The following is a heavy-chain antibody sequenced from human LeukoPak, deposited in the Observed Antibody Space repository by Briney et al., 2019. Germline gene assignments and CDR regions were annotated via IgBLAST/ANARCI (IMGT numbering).Heavy chain of an antibody. D-gene: IGHD6-13*01. CDR1: GASISSYC. CDR3: AREFAAAGNNWFDP. J-gene: IGHJ5*02. Sequence: SETLSLTCTVSGASISSYCWSWIRQPPGKGLECIGYIYYSGSTNYNPSLKNRVTMSVDTSKNQFSLKLSSVTAADTAVYYCAREFAAAGNNWFDPWGQGTLVTVSS. CDR2: IYYSGST. V-gene: IGHV4-59*01.